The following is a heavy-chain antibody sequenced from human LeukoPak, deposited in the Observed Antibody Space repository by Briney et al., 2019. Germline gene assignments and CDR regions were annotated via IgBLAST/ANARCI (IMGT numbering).Heavy chain of an antibody. CDR3: ARSEWELPLNWFDP. D-gene: IGHD1-26*01. Sequence: GGSLRLSCAASGFTFSSYSMNWVRQAPGKGLEWVSSISSSSSYIYYADSVKGRFTISRDNAKNSLYLQMNSLRAEDTAVYYCARSEWELPLNWFDPWGQGTLVTVSS. J-gene: IGHJ5*02. CDR1: GFTFSSYS. CDR2: ISSSSSYI. V-gene: IGHV3-21*01.